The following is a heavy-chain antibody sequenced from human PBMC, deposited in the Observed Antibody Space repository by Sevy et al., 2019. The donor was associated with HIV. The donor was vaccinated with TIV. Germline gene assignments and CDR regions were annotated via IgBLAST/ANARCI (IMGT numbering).Heavy chain of an antibody. Sequence: SGPKLVKPTQTLTLTCSFSGLSLTTGGVGVAWIRQPPGEALEWLALVYWNDEKHYSPSLKTRLTITKDTAKNQVVLTMTNMDPVDTATYFCVHAVWAAAGLIDFWSQGTVVTVSS. V-gene: IGHV2-5*01. D-gene: IGHD6-13*01. J-gene: IGHJ4*02. CDR2: VYWNDEK. CDR3: VHAVWAAAGLIDF. CDR1: GLSLTTGGVG.